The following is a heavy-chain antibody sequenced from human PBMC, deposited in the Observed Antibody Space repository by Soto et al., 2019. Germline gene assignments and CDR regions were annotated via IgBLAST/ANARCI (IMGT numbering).Heavy chain of an antibody. D-gene: IGHD6-13*01. V-gene: IGHV3-30*18. J-gene: IGHJ6*02. Sequence: PGGSLRLSGAASGFTFSSYGMHWVHQAPGKGLEGVAVISYDGSNKYYADSVKGRFTISRDNSKNTLYLQMNSLRAEDTAVYYCAKGAGYSSSWYTWGSYYGMDVWGQGTTVTVSS. CDR1: GFTFSSYG. CDR3: AKGAGYSSSWYTWGSYYGMDV. CDR2: ISYDGSNK.